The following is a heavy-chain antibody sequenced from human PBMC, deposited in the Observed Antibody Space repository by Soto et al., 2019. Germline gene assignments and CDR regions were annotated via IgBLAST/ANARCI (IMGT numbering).Heavy chain of an antibody. CDR2: ISYDGSNE. V-gene: IGHV3-30*18. Sequence: SLRLACGVSGFTFSRYGMHWVRQAPGKGLEWVAHISYDGSNEHYVDSVKGRFTISRDNSKNTLYLQMNSLRAEDTALYYCAKDRVGCSGGSCYSGNFDFWGQGALVTVSS. D-gene: IGHD2-15*01. CDR3: AKDRVGCSGGSCYSGNFDF. J-gene: IGHJ4*02. CDR1: GFTFSRYG.